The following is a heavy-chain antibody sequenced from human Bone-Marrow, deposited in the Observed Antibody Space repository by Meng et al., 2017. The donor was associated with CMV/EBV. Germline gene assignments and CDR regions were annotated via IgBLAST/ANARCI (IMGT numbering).Heavy chain of an antibody. V-gene: IGHV4-59*01. CDR1: GGSISSYY. Sequence: SETLSLTCTVSGGSISSYYWSWIRQPPGKGLEWIGYIYYSGSTNYNPSLKSRVTISVDTSKNQFSLKLSSVTAADTAVYYCARAGGWVSPFDYWGQGTRVTVSS. J-gene: IGHJ4*02. D-gene: IGHD6-19*01. CDR3: ARAGGWVSPFDY. CDR2: IYYSGST.